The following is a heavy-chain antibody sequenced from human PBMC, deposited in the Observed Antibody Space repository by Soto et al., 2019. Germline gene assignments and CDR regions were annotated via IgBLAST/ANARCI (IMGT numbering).Heavy chain of an antibody. Sequence: EVQLVESGGGLEQPGGSLRLSCAASGFSLNDYEMNWVRQAPGKGLEWVSYISSSGKFISYADSVKGRFTISRDKAKNSLYLQMNSLRAEDTAVYYCQTGSYPPFDYWGQGALVSVSS. V-gene: IGHV3-48*03. CDR2: ISSSGKFI. CDR3: QTGSYPPFDY. J-gene: IGHJ4*02. CDR1: GFSLNDYE. D-gene: IGHD3-9*01.